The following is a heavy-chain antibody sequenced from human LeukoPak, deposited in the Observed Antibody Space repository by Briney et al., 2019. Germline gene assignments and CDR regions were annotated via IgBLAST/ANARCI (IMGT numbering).Heavy chain of an antibody. J-gene: IGHJ4*02. CDR2: VHYSGST. V-gene: IGHV4-59*01. Sequence: SETLSLTCTVSGGSISRYYWSWIRQPPGKGLEGIGYVHYSGSTNYNPSLKSRVTISVDTSKNHFSLKLSSVTAADTAVYYCARLRYDILAGCFDYWGQGTLVTVSS. CDR1: GGSISRYY. D-gene: IGHD3-9*01. CDR3: ARLRYDILAGCFDY.